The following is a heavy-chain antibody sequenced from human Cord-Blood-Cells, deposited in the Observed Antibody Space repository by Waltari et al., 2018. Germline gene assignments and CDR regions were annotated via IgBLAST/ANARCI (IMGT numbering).Heavy chain of an antibody. CDR2: IKSKTDGGAT. J-gene: IGHJ4*02. D-gene: IGHD7-27*01. Sequence: EVQLVESGGGLVKPGGSLRLSCAASGFTFSNAWMSWVRQAPGKGLEGVGRIKSKTDGGATEDEAPVEGRCTISGGESKNTQYLEMNSVETGDAAVYYCDPLSNWDGCGYWGQGGLVTVAS. CDR3: DPLSNWDGCGY. CDR1: GFTFSNAW. V-gene: IGHV3-15*01.